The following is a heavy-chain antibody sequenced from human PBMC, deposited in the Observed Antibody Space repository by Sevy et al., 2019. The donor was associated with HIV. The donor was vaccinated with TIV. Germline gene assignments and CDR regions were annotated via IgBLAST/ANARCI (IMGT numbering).Heavy chain of an antibody. D-gene: IGHD5-12*01. Sequence: SETLSLTCAVYGGSFSSFYYWNWIRQPPGKGLEWIGEINHSGGTNYNPSLKSRVSISVDTSKNQFSLKLTSVTAADTAVYYCARAARRDGYNEGYYFDYWSQGALVTVSS. V-gene: IGHV4-34*01. CDR3: ARAARRDGYNEGYYFDY. CDR1: GGSFSSFYY. J-gene: IGHJ4*02. CDR2: INHSGGT.